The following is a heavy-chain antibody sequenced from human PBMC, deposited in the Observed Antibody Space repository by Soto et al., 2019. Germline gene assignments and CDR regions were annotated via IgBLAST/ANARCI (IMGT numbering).Heavy chain of an antibody. CDR1: GFNFNTYG. Sequence: QVQLVASGGGVVQPGGSLRLSCAASGFNFNTYGMHWVRQSPGKGLEWVAIIWYEGSNKNYADSVTDRFAISRDNSKNTLWLQMNDLRDEDRAVYYCARDKGPVAARVSLEYWGQGTVVTVSS. CDR3: ARDKGPVAARVSLEY. J-gene: IGHJ4*02. D-gene: IGHD6-13*01. CDR2: IWYEGSNK. V-gene: IGHV3-33*01.